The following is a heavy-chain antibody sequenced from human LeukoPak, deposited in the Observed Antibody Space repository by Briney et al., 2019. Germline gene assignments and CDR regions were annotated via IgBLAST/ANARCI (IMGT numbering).Heavy chain of an antibody. J-gene: IGHJ6*03. V-gene: IGHV1-2*02. CDR2: INPNSGST. Sequence: GASVKVSCKASGYTFTGYYLHWVRQAPGQGLECMGWINPNSGSTKYVQKFQGRVTMTSDASISTAYMELSSLTSDDTAVYFCAREIDYYMDVWGKGTTVTVSS. CDR1: GYTFTGYY. CDR3: AREIDYYMDV.